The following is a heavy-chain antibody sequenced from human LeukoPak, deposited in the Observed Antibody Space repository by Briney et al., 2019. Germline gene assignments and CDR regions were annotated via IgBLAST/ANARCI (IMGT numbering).Heavy chain of an antibody. Sequence: NTSETLSLTCTVSGGSISSYYWSWIRQPPGKGLEWNGYIYYSGSTNYNPSLKSRVTISVDTSKNQFSLKLSSVTAADTAVYYCARHFSVVVVAATYFDYWGQGTLVTVSS. CDR1: GGSISSYY. CDR3: ARHFSVVVVAATYFDY. J-gene: IGHJ4*02. D-gene: IGHD2-15*01. CDR2: IYYSGST. V-gene: IGHV4-59*08.